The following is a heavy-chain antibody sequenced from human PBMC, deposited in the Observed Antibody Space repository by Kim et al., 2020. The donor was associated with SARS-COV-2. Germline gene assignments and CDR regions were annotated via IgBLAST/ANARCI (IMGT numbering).Heavy chain of an antibody. J-gene: IGHJ5*02. Sequence: NSGNTGYAQKVQGRVTMTRNTSISTAYMELSSLRSEDTAVYYCASVRGSPWGQGTLVTVSS. CDR3: ASVRGSP. CDR2: NSGNT. D-gene: IGHD3-10*02. V-gene: IGHV1-8*01.